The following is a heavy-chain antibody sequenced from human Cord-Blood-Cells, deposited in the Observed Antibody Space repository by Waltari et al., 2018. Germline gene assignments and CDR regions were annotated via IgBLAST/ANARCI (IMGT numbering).Heavy chain of an antibody. J-gene: IGHJ4*02. D-gene: IGHD2-2*03. CDR2: IYTSGST. CDR1: GGSISSYY. CDR3: ARDHGYCSSTSCYYFDY. V-gene: IGHV4-4*07. Sequence: QVQLQESGPGLVKPSETLSLTCTVSGGSISSYYWRWIRQPAGKGLEWIGRIYTSGSTNYNPSLKSRVTMSVDTSKNQFSLKLSSVTAADTAVYYCARDHGYCSSTSCYYFDYWGQGTLVTVSS.